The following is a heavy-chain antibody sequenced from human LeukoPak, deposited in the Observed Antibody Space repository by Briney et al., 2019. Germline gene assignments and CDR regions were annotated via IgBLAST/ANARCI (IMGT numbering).Heavy chain of an antibody. CDR3: ARDPRPLRYCSSTSCPN. CDR2: IYHSGST. J-gene: IGHJ4*02. Sequence: SQTLSLTCSVSGGSISSGGYYWSWIRQPPGKGLEWIGYIYHSGSTYYNPSLKSRVTISVDRSKNQFSLRLSSVTAADTAVYYCARDPRPLRYCSSTSCPNWGQGTLVTVSS. CDR1: GGSISSGGYY. V-gene: IGHV4-30-2*01. D-gene: IGHD2-2*01.